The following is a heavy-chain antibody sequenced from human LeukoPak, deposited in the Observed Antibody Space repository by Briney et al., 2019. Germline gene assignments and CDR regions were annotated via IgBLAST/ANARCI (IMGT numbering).Heavy chain of an antibody. CDR2: IIPILGIA. V-gene: IGHV1-69*04. D-gene: IGHD2-15*01. Sequence: ASVKVSCKASGGTFSSYAISWVRQAPGQGLEWMGRIIPILGIANYAQKFQGRVTITADKSTSTAYMELSSLRSEDTAVYYCASTDLGYRSGGSCYSAATRPRFDPWGQGTLVTVSS. CDR3: ASTDLGYRSGGSCYSAATRPRFDP. J-gene: IGHJ5*02. CDR1: GGTFSSYA.